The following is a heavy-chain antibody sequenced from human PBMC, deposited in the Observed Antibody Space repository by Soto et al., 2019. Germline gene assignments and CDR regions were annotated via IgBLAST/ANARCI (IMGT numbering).Heavy chain of an antibody. J-gene: IGHJ3*02. CDR3: ARGYSYGYEAFDI. D-gene: IGHD5-18*01. CDR2: IIPIFGTA. V-gene: IGHV1-69*13. Sequence: WASVKVSCKASGGTFSSYAISWVRQAPGQGLEWMGGIIPIFGTANYAQKFQGRVTITADESTSTAYMELSSLRSEDTAVYYCARGYSYGYEAFDIWGQGTMVTVS. CDR1: GGTFSSYA.